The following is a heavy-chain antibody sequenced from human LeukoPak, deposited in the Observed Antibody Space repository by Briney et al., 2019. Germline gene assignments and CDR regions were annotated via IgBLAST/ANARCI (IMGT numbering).Heavy chain of an antibody. D-gene: IGHD4-23*01. J-gene: IGHJ3*02. CDR3: ARGDYGGNSGTDAFDI. CDR1: GFTFSSSD. CDR2: IGTAGDT. V-gene: IGHV3-13*04. Sequence: GGSLRLSCAVSGFTFSSSDMHWVRQATGKGLVWVSAIGTAGDTYYPGSVKGRFTISRENAKNSLYLQMNSLRAGDTAVYYCARGDYGGNSGTDAFDIWGQGTMVTVSS.